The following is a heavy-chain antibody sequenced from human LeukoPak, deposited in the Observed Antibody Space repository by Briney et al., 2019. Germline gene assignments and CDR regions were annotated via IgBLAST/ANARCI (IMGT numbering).Heavy chain of an antibody. CDR1: GYTFTSYA. CDR2: INAGNGNT. Sequence: ASVQVSCKASGYTFTSYAMHWVRQAPGQRLEWMGWINAGNGNTKYSQEFQGRVTITRDTSASTAYMELSSLRSEDMAVYYCARDGWAYCGGDCYSDYWGQGTLVTVSS. D-gene: IGHD2-21*02. J-gene: IGHJ4*02. CDR3: ARDGWAYCGGDCYSDY. V-gene: IGHV1-3*03.